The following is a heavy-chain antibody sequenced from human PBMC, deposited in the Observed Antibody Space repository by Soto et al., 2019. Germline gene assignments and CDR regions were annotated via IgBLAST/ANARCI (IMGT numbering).Heavy chain of an antibody. D-gene: IGHD6-13*01. J-gene: IGHJ6*03. CDR2: ISSSSSTI. Sequence: EVQLVESGGGLVQPGGSLRLSCAASGFTFSSYSMNWVRQAPGKGLEWVSYISSSSSTIYYADSVKGRFTISRDNAKNSLYLQMNSLRAEDTAVYYCAREGVAAAALRYYYMDVCGKGTTVTVSS. CDR3: AREGVAAAALRYYYMDV. CDR1: GFTFSSYS. V-gene: IGHV3-48*01.